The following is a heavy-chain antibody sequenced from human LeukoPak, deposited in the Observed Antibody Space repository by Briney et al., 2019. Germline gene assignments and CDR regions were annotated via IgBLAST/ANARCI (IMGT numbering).Heavy chain of an antibody. D-gene: IGHD3-3*01. J-gene: IGHJ4*02. CDR3: ARGAYRITISWAFFDY. V-gene: IGHV4-34*01. Sequence: KPSETLSLTCAVYGGSFSGYYWSWIRQPPGKGLEWIGEINHSGSTIYNPSLKSRVTISVDTSKNQFSLKLSSVTAADTAVYYCARGAYRITISWAFFDYWGQGTLVTVSS. CDR1: GGSFSGYY. CDR2: INHSGST.